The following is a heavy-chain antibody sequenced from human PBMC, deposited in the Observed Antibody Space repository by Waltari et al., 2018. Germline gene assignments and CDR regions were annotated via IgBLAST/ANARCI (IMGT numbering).Heavy chain of an antibody. Sequence: QVQLVQSGAEVKKPGASVKVSCKASGYTFTSYAMHWVRQAPGQRLEWMGWINAGNGNTKDSQEFQGRVTITRDTSASTAYMELSSLRSEDMAVYYCASESYYYDSSARHHRGAFDIWGQGTMVTVSS. CDR1: GYTFTSYA. D-gene: IGHD3-22*01. V-gene: IGHV1-3*03. J-gene: IGHJ3*02. CDR3: ASESYYYDSSARHHRGAFDI. CDR2: INAGNGNT.